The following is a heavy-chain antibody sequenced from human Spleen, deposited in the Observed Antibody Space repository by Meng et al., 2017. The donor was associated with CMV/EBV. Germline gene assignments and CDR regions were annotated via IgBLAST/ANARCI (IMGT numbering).Heavy chain of an antibody. Sequence: GGSLRLSCTVSGFTFSNNWMTWVRQAPGKGLEWVSSISSTSTYIYYADSVRGRFTISRDNAKNSLYLQMNSLRAEDTAVYYCAREGELAYCGGDCYSLGMDVWGQGTTVTVSS. CDR2: ISSTSTYI. CDR1: GFTFSNNW. V-gene: IGHV3-21*01. CDR3: AREGELAYCGGDCYSLGMDV. D-gene: IGHD2-21*01. J-gene: IGHJ6*02.